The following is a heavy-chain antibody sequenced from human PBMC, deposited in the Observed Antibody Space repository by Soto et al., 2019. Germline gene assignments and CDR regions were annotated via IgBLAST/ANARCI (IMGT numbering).Heavy chain of an antibody. V-gene: IGHV4-4*02. CDR1: GGSISSSNW. Sequence: SETLSLTCAVSGGSISSSNWWSWVRQPPGKGLEWIGEIHHSGSTNYNPSLKSRVTISVDKSKNQFSLKLSSVTSADTAVYYCARGLAPTMFGTVPTPNWFDPWGQGTLVTVSS. CDR3: ARGLAPTMFGTVPTPNWFDP. D-gene: IGHD3-3*01. CDR2: IHHSGST. J-gene: IGHJ5*02.